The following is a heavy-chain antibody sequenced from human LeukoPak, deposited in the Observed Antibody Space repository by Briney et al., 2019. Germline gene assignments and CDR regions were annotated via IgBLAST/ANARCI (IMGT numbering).Heavy chain of an antibody. CDR2: IYSGGTT. V-gene: IGHV3-53*01. J-gene: IGHJ3*02. D-gene: IGHD2/OR15-2a*01. CDR1: GFTFSDYY. CDR3: ARRLYIVRGAFDI. Sequence: GGSLRLSCAASGFTFSDYYMSWIRQAPGKGLEWVSLIYSGGTTYYADSVKGRFTISRDNSKNTVHLQMNNLRAEDTAMYFCARRLYIVRGAFDIWGQGTMVTVSS.